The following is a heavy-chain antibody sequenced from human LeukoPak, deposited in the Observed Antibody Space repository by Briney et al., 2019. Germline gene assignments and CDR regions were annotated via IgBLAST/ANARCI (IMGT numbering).Heavy chain of an antibody. CDR1: GFTFSNYA. V-gene: IGHV3-23*01. CDR3: AKERTSGGTPHVDY. J-gene: IGHJ4*01. D-gene: IGHD4-23*01. CDR2: IDNSGRYT. Sequence: GGSLRLSCAASGFTFSNYAISWVRQAPGKGLEWVSSIDNSGRYTYYADSVKGRFSISRDNSKNTLYLQLNSLSAEDTAVYYCAKERTSGGTPHVDYWGQGALVTVSS.